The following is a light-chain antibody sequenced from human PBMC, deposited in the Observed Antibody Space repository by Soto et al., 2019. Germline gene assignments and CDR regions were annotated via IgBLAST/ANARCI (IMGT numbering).Light chain of an antibody. V-gene: IGKV3-20*01. CDR3: QHYGSSRT. Sequence: EVGLTQSPGTLSLSPGERATLSCRASQSIRSSFLAWYQQKPGQAPRLLIYGASSRATGVPDRFSGSGSGTDFTLTISRVESEDFVMYYCQHYGSSRTFGQGTKVEIK. J-gene: IGKJ1*01. CDR2: GAS. CDR1: QSIRSSF.